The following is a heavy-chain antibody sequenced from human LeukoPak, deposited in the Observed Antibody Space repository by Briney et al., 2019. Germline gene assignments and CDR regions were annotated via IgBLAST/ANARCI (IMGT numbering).Heavy chain of an antibody. CDR1: GFTFSDHW. J-gene: IGHJ6*02. V-gene: IGHV3-7*01. CDR3: ARTLRPGSYYGYYYGMDV. D-gene: IGHD1-26*01. CDR2: IKQDGGEK. Sequence: TGGSLRLSCAASGFTFSDHWMSWVRQAPGKGLEWVASIKQDGGEKYYVDSVKGRFTISRDSAKNSVYLQMNSLRAEDTAVYYCARTLRPGSYYGYYYGMDVWGQGTTVTVSS.